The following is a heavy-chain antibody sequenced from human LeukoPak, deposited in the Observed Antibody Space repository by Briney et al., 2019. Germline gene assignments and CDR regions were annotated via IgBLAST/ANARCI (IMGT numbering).Heavy chain of an antibody. CDR1: GGSISSSSYY. CDR2: IYYSGST. J-gene: IGHJ3*02. V-gene: IGHV4-39*07. D-gene: IGHD3-22*01. Sequence: SETLSLTCTVSGGSISSSSYYWGWIRQPPGKGLEWIGSIYYSGSTYYNPSLKSRVTISVDTSKNQFSLKLSSVTAADTAVYYCARAVGDYYDSSGYPGSDAFDIWGQGTMVTVSS. CDR3: ARAVGDYYDSSGYPGSDAFDI.